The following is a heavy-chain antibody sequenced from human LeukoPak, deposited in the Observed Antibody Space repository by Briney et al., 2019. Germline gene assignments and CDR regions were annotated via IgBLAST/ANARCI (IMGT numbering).Heavy chain of an antibody. Sequence: GGSLRLSCTSSGFTFSSYWMSWVRQAPGKGPEWVAHIKENGNEQYYADPVKGRFTISRDNAKKSLGLQMNSLRAEDTAVYYCAKEGHYDDPAYFDYWGQGTLVTVSS. CDR2: IKENGNEQ. CDR3: AKEGHYDDPAYFDY. D-gene: IGHD3-3*01. J-gene: IGHJ4*02. CDR1: GFTFSSYW. V-gene: IGHV3-7*03.